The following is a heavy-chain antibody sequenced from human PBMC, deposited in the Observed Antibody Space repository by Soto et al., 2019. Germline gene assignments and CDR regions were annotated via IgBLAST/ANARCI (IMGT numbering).Heavy chain of an antibody. D-gene: IGHD6-19*01. CDR2: VHYSGST. CDR1: GGSISGYY. CDR3: AMDAGSSGWADS. Sequence: SETLSLTCSVSGGSISGYYWSWFRQPPGKGLEWIGFVHYSGSTSYNPSLKSRLTISADTSKNQSALQLRSVTAADTAVYFCAMDAGSSGWADSWGQGTQVSVSS. J-gene: IGHJ5*01. V-gene: IGHV4-59*01.